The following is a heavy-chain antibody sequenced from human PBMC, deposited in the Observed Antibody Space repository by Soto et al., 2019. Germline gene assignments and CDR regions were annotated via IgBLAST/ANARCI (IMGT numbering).Heavy chain of an antibody. CDR3: ARGPKKQQLVHVY. CDR1: GYTFTSYD. J-gene: IGHJ4*02. CDR2: MNPNSGNT. D-gene: IGHD6-13*01. Sequence: ASVKVSCKASGYTFTSYDINWVRQATGQGLEWMGWMNPNSGNTGYAQKFQGRVTMTKNTSISTAYMELSSLRSEDTAVYYCARGPKKQQLVHVYWGQGTLVTVSS. V-gene: IGHV1-8*01.